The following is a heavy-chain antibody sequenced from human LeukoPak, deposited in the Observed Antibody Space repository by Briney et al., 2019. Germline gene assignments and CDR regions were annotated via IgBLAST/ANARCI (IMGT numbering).Heavy chain of an antibody. D-gene: IGHD3-9*01. Sequence: SVKVSCKASGGTFSSYAISWVRQAPGQGLEWMGRIIPILGIANYAQKFQGRVTITADKSTSTAYMELSSLRSEDTAVYYCARDLEGYFDFDYWGQGTLVTVSS. CDR1: GGTFSSYA. CDR2: IIPILGIA. J-gene: IGHJ4*02. CDR3: ARDLEGYFDFDY. V-gene: IGHV1-69*04.